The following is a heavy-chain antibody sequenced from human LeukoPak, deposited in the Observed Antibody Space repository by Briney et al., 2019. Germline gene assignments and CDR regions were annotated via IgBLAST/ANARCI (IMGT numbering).Heavy chain of an antibody. J-gene: IGHJ4*02. CDR3: ARRNDYYGSGSYHAFDY. V-gene: IGHV5-51*01. Sequence: RGESLKISCKGSGYRFTSYWIGWVRQMPGKGLEWMGIIYTGDSDARYSPSFQGQVTISADKTISTAYLQWSRLKASDTAMYYCARRNDYYGSGSYHAFDYWGQGTLVTVSS. CDR2: IYTGDSDA. D-gene: IGHD3-10*01. CDR1: GYRFTSYW.